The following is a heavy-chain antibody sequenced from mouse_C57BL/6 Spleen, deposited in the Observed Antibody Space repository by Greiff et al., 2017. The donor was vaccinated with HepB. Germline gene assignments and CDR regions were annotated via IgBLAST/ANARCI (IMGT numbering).Heavy chain of an antibody. CDR1: GYTFTSYW. CDR2: IDPSDSYT. Sequence: VQLQQPGAELVMPGASVKLSCKASGYTFTSYWMHWVKQRPGQGLEWIGEIDPSDSYTNYNQKFKGKSTLTVDKSSSTAYMQLSSLTSEDSAVYYCARRDWDFDVWGTGTTVTVSS. J-gene: IGHJ1*03. V-gene: IGHV1-69*01. CDR3: ARRDWDFDV.